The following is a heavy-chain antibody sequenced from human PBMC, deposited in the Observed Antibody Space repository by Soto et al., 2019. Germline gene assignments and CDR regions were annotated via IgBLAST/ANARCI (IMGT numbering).Heavy chain of an antibody. D-gene: IGHD1-1*01. Sequence: QVNLVQSGAEVKKPGASVKVSCKGSGYAFTTYGITWVRQAPGQGLEWMGWISAHNGNTNYAQKLQGRVTVTRDTSTSTAYMELRSLRSDDTAVYYCARGRYGDYCGQGALVTVSS. J-gene: IGHJ4*02. CDR1: GYAFTTYG. V-gene: IGHV1-18*01. CDR3: ARGRYGDY. CDR2: ISAHNGNT.